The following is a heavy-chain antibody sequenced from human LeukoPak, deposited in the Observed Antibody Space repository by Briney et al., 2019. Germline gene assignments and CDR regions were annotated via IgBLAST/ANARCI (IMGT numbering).Heavy chain of an antibody. CDR3: ALMGPGIAVAGTPFDY. J-gene: IGHJ4*02. Sequence: PSETLSLTCTASGGSISSRSYYWGWIRQPPGKRLEWIGSMYHSGSTFYNPSLKSRVTMSVDTSQNQFSLKLASVTAADTAVYYCALMGPGIAVAGTPFDYWGQGTLVTVSS. D-gene: IGHD6-19*01. CDR2: MYHSGST. CDR1: GGSISSRSYY. V-gene: IGHV4-39*01.